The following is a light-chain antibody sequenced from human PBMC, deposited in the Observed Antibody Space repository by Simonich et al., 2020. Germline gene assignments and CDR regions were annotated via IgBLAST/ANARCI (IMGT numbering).Light chain of an antibody. J-gene: IGKJ3*01. CDR1: QSVLYSSNNKNY. Sequence: DIVMTQSPDSLAVSLGARATINCKSSQSVLYSSNNKNYLAWHQPKQGQPPKLLICWASTRESGVPDRFSGSGSGTDFTLTISSLQAEDVAVYYCQQYYSTPFTFGPGTKVDIK. V-gene: IGKV4-1*01. CDR2: WAS. CDR3: QQYYSTPFT.